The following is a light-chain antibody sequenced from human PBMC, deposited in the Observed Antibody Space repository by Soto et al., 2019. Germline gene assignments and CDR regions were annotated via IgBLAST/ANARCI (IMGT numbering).Light chain of an antibody. V-gene: IGKV1-5*01. J-gene: IGKJ2*01. Sequence: DIQMTQSPSSLSASVGDRVTITCRASQSISSWLAWYQQKPGKAPKLLISGASDLESGVPSRFSGSGSGTEFALTISSLHPDDFASYYCQHYASYSYTFGQGTKVDIK. CDR3: QHYASYSYT. CDR2: GAS. CDR1: QSISSW.